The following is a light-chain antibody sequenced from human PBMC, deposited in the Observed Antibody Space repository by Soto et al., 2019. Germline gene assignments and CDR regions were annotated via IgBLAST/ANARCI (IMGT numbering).Light chain of an antibody. CDR2: LGS. Sequence: DIVMTQSPLSLPVTPGEPASISCRSSQSLLHSNGYNYLDWYLQKPGQSPQLLIYLGSNRASGVPDRFGGSGSGTDFTLKISRVEAEDVGVYYCMQALQTPYTFGQGNKREIK. CDR3: MQALQTPYT. J-gene: IGKJ2*01. CDR1: QSLLHSNGYNY. V-gene: IGKV2-28*01.